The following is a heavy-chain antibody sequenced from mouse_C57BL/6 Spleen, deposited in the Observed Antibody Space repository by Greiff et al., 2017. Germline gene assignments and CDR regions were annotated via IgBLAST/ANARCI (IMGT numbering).Heavy chain of an antibody. CDR2: IYPSDSET. J-gene: IGHJ1*03. CDR3: ARPYYYGSSRYWYFDV. Sequence: QVQLQQPGAELVRPGSSVKLSCKASGYTFTSYWMDWVKQRPGQGLEWIGNIYPSDSETHYNQKFKDKATLTVDKSSSTAYMQLSSLTSEASAVYYCARPYYYGSSRYWYFDVWGTGTTVTVSS. D-gene: IGHD1-1*01. V-gene: IGHV1-61*01. CDR1: GYTFTSYW.